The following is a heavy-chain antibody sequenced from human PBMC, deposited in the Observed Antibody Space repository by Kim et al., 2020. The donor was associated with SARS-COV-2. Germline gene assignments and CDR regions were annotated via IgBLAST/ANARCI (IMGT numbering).Heavy chain of an antibody. Sequence: ASVKVSCKASGYTFTSYAMHWVRQAPGQRLEWMGWINAGNGNTKYSQKFQGRVTITRDTSASTAYMELSSLRSEDTAVYYCARQDQHYYGYYYGMDVWGQGTTVTVSS. D-gene: IGHD1-26*01. CDR3: ARQDQHYYGYYYGMDV. CDR2: INAGNGNT. V-gene: IGHV1-3*01. J-gene: IGHJ6*02. CDR1: GYTFTSYA.